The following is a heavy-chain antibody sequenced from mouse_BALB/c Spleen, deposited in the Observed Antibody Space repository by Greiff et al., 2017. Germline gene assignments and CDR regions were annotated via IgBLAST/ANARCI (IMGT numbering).Heavy chain of an antibody. D-gene: IGHD2-1*01. CDR1: GYSFTGYF. J-gene: IGHJ4*01. CDR3: GRNTYYGNYGGAMDY. CDR2: INPYNGDT. Sequence: EVKLQESGPELVKPGASVKISCKASGYSFTGYFMNWVKQSHGKSLEWIGRINPYNGDTFYNQKFKGKATLTVDKSSSTAHMELLSLTSEDSAVYYCGRNTYYGNYGGAMDYWGQGTSVTVSS. V-gene: IGHV1-37*01.